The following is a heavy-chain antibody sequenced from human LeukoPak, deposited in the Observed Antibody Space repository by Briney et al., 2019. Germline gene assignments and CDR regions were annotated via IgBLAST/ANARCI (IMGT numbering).Heavy chain of an antibody. CDR3: ARGYGSGSYDY. CDR2: IYTSGST. D-gene: IGHD3-10*01. V-gene: IGHV4-61*02. Sequence: PSQTLSLTCTVSGGSISSGSYYWSWIRQPAGKGLEWIGRIYTSGSTNYNPSLKSRVTISVDTSKNQFSLKLSFVTAADTAVYYCARGYGSGSYDYWGQGTLVTVSS. J-gene: IGHJ4*02. CDR1: GGSISSGSYY.